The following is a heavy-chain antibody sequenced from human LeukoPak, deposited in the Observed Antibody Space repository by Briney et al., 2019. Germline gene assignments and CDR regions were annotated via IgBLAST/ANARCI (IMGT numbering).Heavy chain of an antibody. Sequence: GGSLRLSCAASGFTFSSYWMSWVRQAPGKGLEWVANIKKDASDKYYVDSVKGRFTISRDNAKNSLFLQMDSLRVEDTAVYYCVGGPGYWGQGTLVIVSP. V-gene: IGHV3-7*01. CDR1: GFTFSSYW. CDR3: VGGPGY. J-gene: IGHJ4*02. CDR2: IKKDASDK. D-gene: IGHD3-10*01.